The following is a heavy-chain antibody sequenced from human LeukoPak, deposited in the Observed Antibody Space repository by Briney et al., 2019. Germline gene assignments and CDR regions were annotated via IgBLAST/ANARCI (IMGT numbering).Heavy chain of an antibody. Sequence: PSETLSLTCTVSGGSISSSSYYWGWIRQPPGKGLEWIGSIYYSGSAYYNPSLNSRVTISVDTSKNQFSLKLSSVTAADTAVYYCARRGAARAYNWFDPWGQGTLVTVSP. CDR2: IYYSGSA. J-gene: IGHJ5*02. V-gene: IGHV4-39*01. D-gene: IGHD1-26*01. CDR3: ARRGAARAYNWFDP. CDR1: GGSISSSSYY.